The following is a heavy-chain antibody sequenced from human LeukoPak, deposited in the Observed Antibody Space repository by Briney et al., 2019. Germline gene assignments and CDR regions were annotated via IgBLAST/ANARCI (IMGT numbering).Heavy chain of an antibody. D-gene: IGHD3-22*01. J-gene: IGHJ4*02. Sequence: PGGSLRLSCAASGFTFSSYAMHWVRQAPGKGLEWVAVISYDGSNKYYADSVKGRFTISRDNSKNTLYLQMNSLRAEDTAVYYCASFMIESVGGYFDYWGQGTLVTVSS. CDR2: ISYDGSNK. CDR1: GFTFSSYA. V-gene: IGHV3-30*04. CDR3: ASFMIESVGGYFDY.